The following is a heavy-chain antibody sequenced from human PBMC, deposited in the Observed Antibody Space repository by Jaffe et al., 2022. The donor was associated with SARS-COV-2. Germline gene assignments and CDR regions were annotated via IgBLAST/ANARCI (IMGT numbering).Heavy chain of an antibody. J-gene: IGHJ4*02. D-gene: IGHD6-19*01. Sequence: QVQLQESGPGLVKPSETLSLTCTVSGYSISSGYYWGWIRQPPGKGLEWIGSIYHSGSTYYNPSLKSRVTISVDTSKNQFSLKLSSVTAADTAVYYCARSPSSGWAYYFDYWGQGTLVTVSS. CDR3: ARSPSSGWAYYFDY. CDR1: GYSISSGYY. CDR2: IYHSGST. V-gene: IGHV4-38-2*02.